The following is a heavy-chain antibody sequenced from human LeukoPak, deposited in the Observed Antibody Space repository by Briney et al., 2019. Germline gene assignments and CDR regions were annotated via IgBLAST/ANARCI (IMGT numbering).Heavy chain of an antibody. CDR3: AKDRGYSSGWLGLDY. D-gene: IGHD6-19*01. Sequence: GGSLRLSCAASGFTFSSYAMSWVRQAPGKGLEWVSAISGSGGSTYYADSVKGRFTISRDNSKNTLYLQMNSLRAEDTAVYYCAKDRGYSSGWLGLDYWGQGTLVTASS. V-gene: IGHV3-23*01. J-gene: IGHJ4*02. CDR1: GFTFSSYA. CDR2: ISGSGGST.